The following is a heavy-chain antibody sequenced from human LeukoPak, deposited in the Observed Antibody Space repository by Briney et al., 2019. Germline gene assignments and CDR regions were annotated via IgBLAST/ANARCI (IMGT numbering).Heavy chain of an antibody. CDR1: GYTFTGYY. CDR3: ARDLRQYCSGGSCYSNDY. D-gene: IGHD2-15*01. J-gene: IGHJ4*02. CDR2: INPNSGGT. V-gene: IGHV1-2*02. Sequence: ASVKVSCKASGYTFTGYYMHWVRQAPGQGLEWMGWINPNSGGTNYAQKFQGRVTMTRDTSISTAYTELSRLRSDDTAVYYCARDLRQYCSGGSCYSNDYWGQGTLVTVSS.